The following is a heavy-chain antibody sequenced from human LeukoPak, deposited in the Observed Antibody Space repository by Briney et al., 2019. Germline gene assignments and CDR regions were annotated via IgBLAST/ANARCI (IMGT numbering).Heavy chain of an antibody. D-gene: IGHD2-2*01. CDR1: GFSISSDYY. Sequence: SETLSLTCAVSGFSISSDYYWGWIRQPPGEGLEWIGTVYHSGSTYYNPSLKSRVTISVDTSKNQFSLNLISVTAADTAVYYCARQPQYCSSISCYAGGDAFDIWGQGTMVTVSS. J-gene: IGHJ3*02. CDR3: ARQPQYCSSISCYAGGDAFDI. CDR2: VYHSGST. V-gene: IGHV4-38-2*01.